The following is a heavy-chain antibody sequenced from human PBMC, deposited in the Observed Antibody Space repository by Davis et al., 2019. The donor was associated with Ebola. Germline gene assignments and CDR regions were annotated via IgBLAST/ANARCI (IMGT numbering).Heavy chain of an antibody. CDR3: VRPFGSPFGELSVYY. CDR2: IYPGDSDT. CDR1: GYSFTNYW. V-gene: IGHV5-51*01. J-gene: IGHJ4*02. D-gene: IGHD3-10*01. Sequence: PGGSLRLSCKGSGYSFTNYWIGWVRQMPGKGLEWMGIIYPGDSDTRYSPSFQGQVTISADKSITTAYLQWSSLKASDTAMYYCVRPFGSPFGELSVYYWGQGTLVTVSS.